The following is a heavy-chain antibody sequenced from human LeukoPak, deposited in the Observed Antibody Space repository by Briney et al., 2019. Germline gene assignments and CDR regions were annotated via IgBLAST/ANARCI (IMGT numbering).Heavy chain of an antibody. D-gene: IGHD6-6*01. CDR1: GGTFSSYA. Sequence: ASVKVSCKASGGTFSSYAISWVRQAPGQGLEWMGGIIPIFGTANYAQKFQGRVTITTDESTSTAYMELSSLRSEDTAVYYCARLAIAARQALDYWGQGTLVTVSS. CDR3: ARLAIAARQALDY. V-gene: IGHV1-69*05. J-gene: IGHJ4*02. CDR2: IIPIFGTA.